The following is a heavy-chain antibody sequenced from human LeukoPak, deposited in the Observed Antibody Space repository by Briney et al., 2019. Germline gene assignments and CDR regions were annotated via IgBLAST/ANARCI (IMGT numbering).Heavy chain of an antibody. J-gene: IGHJ4*02. D-gene: IGHD2-2*01. CDR2: INPNSGGT. Sequence: ASVKVSCKASGYTFTGYYMHWVRQAPGRGLEWMGWINPNSGGTNYAQKFQGRVTMTRDTSISTAYMELSRLRSDDTAVYYCARFGLNCSSTSCYATDYWGQGTLVTVSS. CDR1: GYTFTGYY. CDR3: ARFGLNCSSTSCYATDY. V-gene: IGHV1-2*02.